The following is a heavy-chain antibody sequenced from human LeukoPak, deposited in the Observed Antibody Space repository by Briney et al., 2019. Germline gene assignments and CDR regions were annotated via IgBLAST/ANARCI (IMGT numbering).Heavy chain of an antibody. J-gene: IGHJ4*02. CDR1: GFTFSSYG. CDR2: ISSSSSYI. CDR3: ARDLSLEY. V-gene: IGHV3-21*01. Sequence: GGSLRLSCTASGFTFSSYGMHWVRQAPGKGLEWVSSISSSSSYIYYADSVKGRFTISRDNAKNSLYLQMNSLRAEDTAVYYCARDLSLEYWGQGTLVTVSS.